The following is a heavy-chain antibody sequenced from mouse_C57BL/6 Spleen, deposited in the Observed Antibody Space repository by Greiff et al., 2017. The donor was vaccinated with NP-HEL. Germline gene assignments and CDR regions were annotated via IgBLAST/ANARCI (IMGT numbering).Heavy chain of an antibody. D-gene: IGHD1-1*01. CDR3: ARGSSYERGYFDY. Sequence: VQVVESGAELARPGASVKMSCKASGYTFTSYTMHWVKQRPGQGLEWIGYINPSSGYTKYNQKFKDKATLTADKSSSTAYMQLSSLTSEDSAVYYCARGSSYERGYFDYWGQGTTLTVSS. V-gene: IGHV1-4*01. CDR2: INPSSGYT. CDR1: GYTFTSYT. J-gene: IGHJ2*01.